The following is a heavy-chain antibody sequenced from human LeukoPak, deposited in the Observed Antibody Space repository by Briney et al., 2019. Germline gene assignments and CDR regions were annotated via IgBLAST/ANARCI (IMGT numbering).Heavy chain of an antibody. CDR2: INSDGSST. D-gene: IGHD2-2*01. Sequence: GGSLRLSCAASGFTFSSCWMHWVRQARGKGLVGVSRINSDGSSTSYADSVKGRFTISRDNAKNTLYLQMNSLRAEDTAVYYCARASSTSCYYWGQGTLVTVSS. V-gene: IGHV3-74*01. CDR1: GFTFSSCW. J-gene: IGHJ4*02. CDR3: ARASSTSCYY.